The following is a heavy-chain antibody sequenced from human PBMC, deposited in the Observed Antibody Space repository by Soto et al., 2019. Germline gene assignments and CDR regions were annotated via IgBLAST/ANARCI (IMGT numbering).Heavy chain of an antibody. CDR2: VSGDGSDK. D-gene: IGHD6-19*01. V-gene: IGHV3-74*01. Sequence: EVQLEESGGGLVQPGGSLRLSCAASGCTLSMYWMHWVRQVPGKGLLWVSRVSGDGSDKNYADSVKGRFTISRDNAKNALYLEMNRPVAEHSAVYYCGSTLGYASGAAYWGRGTLVTVSS. J-gene: IGHJ4*01. CDR3: GSTLGYASGAAY. CDR1: GCTLSMYW.